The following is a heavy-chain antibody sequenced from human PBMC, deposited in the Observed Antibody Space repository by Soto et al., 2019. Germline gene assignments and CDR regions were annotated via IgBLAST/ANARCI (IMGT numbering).Heavy chain of an antibody. CDR3: AREPIYIAAAGNYYYYYGMDV. V-gene: IGHV1-69*04. CDR2: IIPILGIA. J-gene: IGHJ6*02. CDR1: GGTFSSYT. D-gene: IGHD6-13*01. Sequence: ASVKVSCKASGGTFSSYTISWVRQAPGQGLEWMGRIIPILGIANYAQKFQGRVTITADKSTSTAYMELSSLRSEDTAVYYCAREPIYIAAAGNYYYYYGMDVWGQGTTVTVSS.